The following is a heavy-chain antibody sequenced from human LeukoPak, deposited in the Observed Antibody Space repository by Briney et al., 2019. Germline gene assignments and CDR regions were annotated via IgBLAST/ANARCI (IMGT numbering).Heavy chain of an antibody. CDR3: ARGGGYASFDP. V-gene: IGHV4-39*07. CDR2: IYFSGST. J-gene: IGHJ5*02. CDR1: GGSISSSSYY. D-gene: IGHD1-1*01. Sequence: PSETLSLTCTVSGGSISSSSYYWGWIRQPPGKGLEWIGSIYFSGSTYYNPSLKSRVTISVDTSKNQFSLKLSSVTAADTAVYYCARGGGYASFDPWGQGTLVTVSS.